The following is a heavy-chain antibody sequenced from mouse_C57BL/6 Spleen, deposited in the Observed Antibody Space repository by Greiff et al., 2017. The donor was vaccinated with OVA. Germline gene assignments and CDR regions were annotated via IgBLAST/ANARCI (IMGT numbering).Heavy chain of an antibody. CDR1: GFTFSSYA. CDR3: TKNLGGVDY. Sequence: EVQLVESGEGLVKPGGSLKLSCAASGFTFSSYAMSWVRQTPEKRLEWVAYFSSGGDYIYYADTVKGRFTISRDNARITLYMQISSLMSEDTAMYDGTKNLGGVDYWGQGTSVTVSS. V-gene: IGHV5-9-1*02. D-gene: IGHD3-3*01. J-gene: IGHJ4*01. CDR2: FSSGGDYI.